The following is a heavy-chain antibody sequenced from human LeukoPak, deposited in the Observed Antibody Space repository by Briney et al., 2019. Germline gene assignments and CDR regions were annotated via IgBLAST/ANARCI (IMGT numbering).Heavy chain of an antibody. J-gene: IGHJ6*02. Sequence: SETLSLTCTVSGGSFSDYYWTWNRQPPGKGLEWIGYSGSAKYNPSLKSRVTISTDTSKRHFSLTLSNVTAADTAVYYCARTSRHYYGSGKNLTPWPAGLDVWGPGTTVTVS. V-gene: IGHV4-59*01. CDR1: GGSFSDYY. D-gene: IGHD3-10*01. CDR2: SGSA. CDR3: ARTSRHYYGSGKNLTPWPAGLDV.